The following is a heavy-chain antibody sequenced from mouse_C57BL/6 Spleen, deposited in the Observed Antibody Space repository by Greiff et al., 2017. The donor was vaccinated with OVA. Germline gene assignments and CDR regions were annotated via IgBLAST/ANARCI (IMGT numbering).Heavy chain of an antibody. V-gene: IGHV1-22*01. J-gene: IGHJ2*01. CDR3: RLLLRFPDY. CDR2: INPNNGGT. Sequence: EVQLQQSGPELVKPGASVKMSCKASGYTFTDYNMHWVKQSHGKSLEWIGYINPNNGGTSYNQKFKGKATLTVNKSSSTAYMELRSLTSEDSAVYYCRLLLRFPDYWGQGTTLTVSS. D-gene: IGHD1-1*01. CDR1: GYTFTDYN.